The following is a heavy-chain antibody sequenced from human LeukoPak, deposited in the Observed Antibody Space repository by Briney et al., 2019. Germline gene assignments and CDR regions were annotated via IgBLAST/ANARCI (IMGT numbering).Heavy chain of an antibody. J-gene: IGHJ5*02. D-gene: IGHD3-3*01. CDR2: TYFGGTT. CDR1: GFAIYTNY. Sequence: GGSLRLSCVASGFAIYTNYMNWVRQAPGKELEWVSITYFGGTTYYADSVKGRFTISRDNSKNTLYLQMNSLRAEDTAVYYCARDRALRFLEWLFDPWGQGTLVTVSS. V-gene: IGHV3-53*05. CDR3: ARDRALRFLEWLFDP.